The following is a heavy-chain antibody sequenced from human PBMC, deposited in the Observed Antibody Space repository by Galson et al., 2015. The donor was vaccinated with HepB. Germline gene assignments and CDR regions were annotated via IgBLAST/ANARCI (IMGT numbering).Heavy chain of an antibody. CDR3: TRDRDCSGGSCHYYYYYMDV. CDR2: IRSKAYGGTT. J-gene: IGHJ6*03. Sequence: SLRLSCAASGFTFGDYAMSWFRQAPGKGLEWVGFIRSKAYGGTTEYAASVKGRFTISRDDSKSIAYLQMNSLKTEDTAVYYCTRDRDCSGGSCHYYYYYMDVWGKGTTVTVSS. CDR1: GFTFGDYA. V-gene: IGHV3-49*03. D-gene: IGHD2-15*01.